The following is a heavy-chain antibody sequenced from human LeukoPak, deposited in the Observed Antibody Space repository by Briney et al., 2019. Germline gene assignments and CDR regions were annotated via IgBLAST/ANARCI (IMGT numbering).Heavy chain of an antibody. D-gene: IGHD6-13*01. CDR2: ISSSSSYI. Sequence: GGSLRLSCAASGFTFSSHSMNWVRQAPGKGLEWVSSISSSSSYIYYADSVKGRFTISRDNAKNSLYLQMNSLRAEDTAMYYCARVRAAAGREPLDYWGQGTLVTVSS. CDR3: ARVRAAAGREPLDY. J-gene: IGHJ4*02. V-gene: IGHV3-21*01. CDR1: GFTFSSHS.